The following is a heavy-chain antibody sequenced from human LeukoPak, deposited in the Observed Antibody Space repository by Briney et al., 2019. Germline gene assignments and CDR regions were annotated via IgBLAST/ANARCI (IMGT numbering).Heavy chain of an antibody. V-gene: IGHV1-2*02. J-gene: IGHJ5*02. CDR3: ARGTGSSWFDP. CDR1: GYRITGYY. CDR2: INPNSGVT. Sequence: ASVKVSCKASGYRITGYYMDWVRQAPGQGLEWMGWINPNSGVTKYAQKFQGRVTMSRDTSTNPAYMELSRLRSDDTAVYYCARGTGSSWFDPWGQGTLVTVSS. D-gene: IGHD3-10*01.